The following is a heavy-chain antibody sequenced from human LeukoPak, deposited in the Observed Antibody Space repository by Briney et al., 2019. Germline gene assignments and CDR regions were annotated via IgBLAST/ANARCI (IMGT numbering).Heavy chain of an antibody. D-gene: IGHD6-19*01. CDR1: GFTFSSYA. J-gene: IGHJ4*02. CDR3: ARPSSGWYEDYFDC. CDR2: ISYDGSNK. V-gene: IGHV3-30-3*01. Sequence: GRSLRLSCAASGFTFSSYAMHWVRQAPGKGLEWVAVISYDGSNKYYADSVKGRFTISRDNSKNTLYLQMNSLRAEDTAVYYCARPSSGWYEDYFDCWGQGTLVTVSS.